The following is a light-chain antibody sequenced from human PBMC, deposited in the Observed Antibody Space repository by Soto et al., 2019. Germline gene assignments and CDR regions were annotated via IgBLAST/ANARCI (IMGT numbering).Light chain of an antibody. J-gene: IGLJ1*01. CDR1: SSNIGRNA. V-gene: IGLV1-44*01. CDR2: SVN. CDR3: AAWDDSMNGYV. Sequence: QSVLTQPPSASGTPGQRVTISCSGSSSNIGRNAVNWYQQVPGTAPRLLIYSVNQRPSGVPDRFSGSKSGTSASLAISGLQSEDVADYYCAAWDDSMNGYVFGTGTKLTVL.